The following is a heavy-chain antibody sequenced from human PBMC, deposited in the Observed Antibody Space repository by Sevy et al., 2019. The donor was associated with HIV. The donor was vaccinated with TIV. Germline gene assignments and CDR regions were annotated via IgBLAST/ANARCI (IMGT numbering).Heavy chain of an antibody. CDR3: ARWRGTRITMIVVVVTGYFDY. CDR2: INHSGST. V-gene: IGHV4-34*01. Sequence: SETLSLTCAVYGGSFSDYSWSWIRQPPGKWLEWIGEINHSGSTNYNPSLKSRVTISVDTSKNQFSLKLSSVTAADTAVYYCARWRGTRITMIVVVVTGYFDYWGQGTLVTVSS. J-gene: IGHJ4*02. CDR1: GGSFSDYS. D-gene: IGHD3-22*01.